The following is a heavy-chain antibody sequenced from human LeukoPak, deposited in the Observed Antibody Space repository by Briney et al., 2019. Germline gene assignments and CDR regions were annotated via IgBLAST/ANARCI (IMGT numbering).Heavy chain of an antibody. D-gene: IGHD3-22*01. V-gene: IGHV3-23*01. CDR1: GFTFSSYA. CDR3: ARDLSRGLYDSSGYYDY. CDR2: ISGSGGST. J-gene: IGHJ4*02. Sequence: GGSLRLSSAASGFTFSSYAMSWVRQAPGKGLEWVSAISGSGGSTYYADSVKGRFTISRDNSKNTLYLQMNSLRAEDTAVYYCARDLSRGLYDSSGYYDYWGQGTLVTVSS.